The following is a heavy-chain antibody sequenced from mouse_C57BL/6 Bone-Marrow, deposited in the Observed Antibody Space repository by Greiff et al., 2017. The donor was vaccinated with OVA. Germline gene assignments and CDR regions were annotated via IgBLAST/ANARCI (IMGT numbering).Heavy chain of an antibody. CDR2: IDPSDSYT. Sequence: QVQLQQPGAELVKPGASVKLSCKASGYTFTSYWMQWVKQRPGQGLEWIGEIDPSDSYTNYNQKFKGKATLTVDTSSSTASMQLSSLTSEDSAVYYCARITTVPYWGQGTTLTVSS. CDR1: GYTFTSYW. J-gene: IGHJ2*01. CDR3: ARITTVPY. D-gene: IGHD1-1*01. V-gene: IGHV1-50*01.